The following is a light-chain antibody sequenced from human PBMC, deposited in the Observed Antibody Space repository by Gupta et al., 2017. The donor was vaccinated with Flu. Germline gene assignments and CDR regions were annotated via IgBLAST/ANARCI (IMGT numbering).Light chain of an antibody. V-gene: IGLV1-44*01. Sequence: QSVLTQPPSASETPGQRVTISCSGSSSNIGTYTVSWYQQLPGTAPKLLIYTNNQRPSGVPDRFSGSKSGTSASLAISGLQSEDEADYYCATWDASLKAVLFGGGTKVTVL. CDR2: TNN. CDR3: ATWDASLKAVL. CDR1: SSNIGTYT. J-gene: IGLJ2*01.